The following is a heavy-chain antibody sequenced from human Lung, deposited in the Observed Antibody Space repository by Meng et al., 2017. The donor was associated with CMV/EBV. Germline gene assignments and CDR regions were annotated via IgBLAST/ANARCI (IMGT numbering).Heavy chain of an antibody. D-gene: IGHD2/OR15-2a*01. CDR2: NYYSGST. V-gene: IGHV4-59*08. CDR3: ARGFLSFVRVFDY. Sequence: GQMHGAGPGLVKPSATLSLSCAVSGGYISTYYWSWIRHPPWKGLEWIGNNYYSGSTTYTPSLASRVTISVDSSKNQFSLKLSSVTAADTAVYYCARGFLSFVRVFDYWGQGTLVTVSS. J-gene: IGHJ4*02. CDR1: GGYISTYY.